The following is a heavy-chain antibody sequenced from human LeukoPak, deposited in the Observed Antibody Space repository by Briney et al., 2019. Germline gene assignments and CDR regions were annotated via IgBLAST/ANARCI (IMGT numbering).Heavy chain of an antibody. CDR3: ARVGDYVWGSYRYRFDY. D-gene: IGHD3-16*02. Sequence: GGSLRLSCAASGFTFSDYYMSWIRQAPGKGLEWVSYISSSGSTIYYADSVKGRFTISRDNAKNSLYLQMNSLRAEDTAVYYRARVGDYVWGSYRYRFDYWGQGTLVTVSS. CDR2: ISSSGSTI. V-gene: IGHV3-11*01. CDR1: GFTFSDYY. J-gene: IGHJ4*02.